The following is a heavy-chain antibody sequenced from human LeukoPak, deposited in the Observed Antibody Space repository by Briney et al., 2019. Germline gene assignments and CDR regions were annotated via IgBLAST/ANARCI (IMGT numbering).Heavy chain of an antibody. CDR2: IRSNAYGGAT. J-gene: IGHJ4*02. Sequence: EGSLRLSCAASGFNFNNAWMNWVRQAPGKGLEWVGRIRSNAYGGATESAAPVTGRFTISRDDSENTLYLQMNSLKIEDTAVYYCASLLVAGVASVDYWGQGTLVTVSS. V-gene: IGHV3-15*07. CDR1: GFNFNNAW. D-gene: IGHD6-19*01. CDR3: ASLLVAGVASVDY.